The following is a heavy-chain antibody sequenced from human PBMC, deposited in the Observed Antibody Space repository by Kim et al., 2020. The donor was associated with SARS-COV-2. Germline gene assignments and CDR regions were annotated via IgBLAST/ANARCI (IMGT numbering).Heavy chain of an antibody. CDR2: IDAGNGDT. CDR3: ARDGYNRPLDY. V-gene: IGHV1-3*01. J-gene: IGHJ4*02. CDR1: GFTFTNYG. D-gene: IGHD5-12*01. Sequence: ASVKVSCKASGFTFTNYGMQWVRQAPGQRLEWMGWIDAGNGDTKYSQKFQGRVTITRDTSATTTYMEMSSLRSEDTAIYYCARDGYNRPLDYWGQGTLVTVSS.